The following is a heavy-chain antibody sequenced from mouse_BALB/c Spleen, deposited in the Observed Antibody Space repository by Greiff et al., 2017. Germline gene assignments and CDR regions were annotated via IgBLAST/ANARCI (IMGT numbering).Heavy chain of an antibody. CDR2: ISSGGST. CDR1: GFTFSSYA. J-gene: IGHJ2*01. CDR3: ARELGDFDY. Sequence: EVKLVESGGGLVKPGGSLKLSCAASGFTFSSYAMSWVRQTPEKRLEWVASISSGGSTYYPDSVKGRFTISRDNARNILYLQMSSLRSEDTAMYYCARELGDFDYWGQGTTLTVAS. V-gene: IGHV5-6-5*01. D-gene: IGHD3-3*01.